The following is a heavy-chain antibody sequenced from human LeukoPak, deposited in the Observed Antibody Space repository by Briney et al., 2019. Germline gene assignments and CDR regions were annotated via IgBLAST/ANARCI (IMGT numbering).Heavy chain of an antibody. J-gene: IGHJ4*02. Sequence: GGSLRLSCAASGFTFGMYAMSWVRQAPGKGLEWVSTLSGSGGSTYYADSVKGRFTISRDNSKNTLYLQMNSLRAEDTAVYYCASRNYYDSSGYYYYYFDYWGQGILVTVSS. CDR1: GFTFGMYA. CDR2: LSGSGGST. D-gene: IGHD3-22*01. CDR3: ASRNYYDSSGYYYYYFDY. V-gene: IGHV3-23*01.